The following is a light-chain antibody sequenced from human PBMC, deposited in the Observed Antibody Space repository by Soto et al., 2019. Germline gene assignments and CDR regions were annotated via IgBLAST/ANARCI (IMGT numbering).Light chain of an antibody. J-gene: IGLJ2*01. V-gene: IGLV1-40*01. CDR1: SSNIGAGYD. CDR3: QSYDSSLSGSVV. CDR2: GNS. Sequence: QSVLTQPPSVSGAPGQRVTISCTGSSSNIGAGYDVHWYQQLPGTAPKLLIYGNSNRPSGVPDRFSGSKSGTSASLAITGLXXEDEADYYCQSYDSSLSGSVVFGGGTKLTVL.